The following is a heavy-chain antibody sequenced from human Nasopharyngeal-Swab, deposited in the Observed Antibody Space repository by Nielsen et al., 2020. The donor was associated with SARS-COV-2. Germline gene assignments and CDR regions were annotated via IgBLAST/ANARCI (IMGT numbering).Heavy chain of an antibody. V-gene: IGHV1-69*01. CDR3: ARDAEGRDYYYYMDV. CDR2: ISHIFGTA. Sequence: ARQAPGQGLEWMGGISHIFGTANYAQKFQGRVSITADESTRTAYMELTSLRSEDTAVYYCARDAEGRDYYYYMDVWGKGTTVTVSS. J-gene: IGHJ6*03.